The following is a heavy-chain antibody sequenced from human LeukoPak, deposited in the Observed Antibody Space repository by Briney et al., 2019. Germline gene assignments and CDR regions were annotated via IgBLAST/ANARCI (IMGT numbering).Heavy chain of an antibody. J-gene: IGHJ4*02. Sequence: GGSLRLSCAASGFTFSSYAMSWVRQATGKGLEWVSAISGSGGSTYYADSVKGRFTISRDNSKNTLYLQMNSLRAEDTAVYYCAKVSGYSSSRYYFDYWGQGTLVTVSS. CDR1: GFTFSSYA. CDR3: AKVSGYSSSRYYFDY. V-gene: IGHV3-23*01. CDR2: ISGSGGST. D-gene: IGHD6-13*01.